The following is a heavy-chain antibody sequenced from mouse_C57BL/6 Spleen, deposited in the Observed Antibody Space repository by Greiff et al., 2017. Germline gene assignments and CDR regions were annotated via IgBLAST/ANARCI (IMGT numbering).Heavy chain of an antibody. Sequence: EVQLVESGGGLVKPGGSLKLSCAASGFTFSSYAMSWVRQTPEKRLEWVATISDGGSYTYYPDNVKGRFTISRDNAKNNLNLQMSHLKSEDTAMYYCAREGGTDYNYFDYWGQGTTLTVSS. CDR3: AREGGTDYNYFDY. J-gene: IGHJ2*01. V-gene: IGHV5-4*01. CDR1: GFTFSSYA. D-gene: IGHD2-12*01. CDR2: ISDGGSYT.